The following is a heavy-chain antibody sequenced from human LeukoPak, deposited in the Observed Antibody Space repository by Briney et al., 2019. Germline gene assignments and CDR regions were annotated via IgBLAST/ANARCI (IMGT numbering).Heavy chain of an antibody. Sequence: PGGSLRLSCAASGFTFSSYGMHWVRQAPGKGLEWVAVISYDGSNKYYADSVKGRFTISRDNSKNTLYLQMNSLRAEDTAVYYCAKVDYYDSSGSGGWGQGTLVTVSS. CDR1: GFTFSSYG. CDR3: AKVDYYDSSGSGG. CDR2: ISYDGSNK. V-gene: IGHV3-30*18. D-gene: IGHD3-22*01. J-gene: IGHJ4*02.